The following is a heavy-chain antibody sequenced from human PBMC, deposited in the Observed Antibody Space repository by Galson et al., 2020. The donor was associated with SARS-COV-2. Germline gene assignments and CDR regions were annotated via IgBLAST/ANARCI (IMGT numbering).Heavy chain of an antibody. CDR3: AREAGELIGYQWFDP. V-gene: IGHV4-59*01. CDR2: IYHSGNT. D-gene: IGHD3-10*01. Sequence: ASETLSLTCTVSGGSITSNYWSWIRQPPGTGLEWIGNIYHSGNTNYNPSLESRVTISVDMSKNQFSLRLRSVTAADTAVYYCAREAGELIGYQWFDPCGQGTQVTVSS. CDR1: GGSITSNY. J-gene: IGHJ5*02.